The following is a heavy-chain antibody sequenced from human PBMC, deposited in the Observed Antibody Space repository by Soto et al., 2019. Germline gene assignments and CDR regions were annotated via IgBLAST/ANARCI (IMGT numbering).Heavy chain of an antibody. V-gene: IGHV3-74*01. D-gene: IGHD3-10*01. CDR3: GRGLLKAVGMDI. CDR2: INGDGSST. CDR1: GFTSSTYW. Sequence: PGGSLRLSCAASGFTSSTYWMHWARQAPGKGLVWVSQINGDGSSTHYADSVKGRFTISRDNAKNTLYLQMNSLRAEDTAIYYCGRGLLKAVGMDIWGQGTKGTVSS. J-gene: IGHJ6*02.